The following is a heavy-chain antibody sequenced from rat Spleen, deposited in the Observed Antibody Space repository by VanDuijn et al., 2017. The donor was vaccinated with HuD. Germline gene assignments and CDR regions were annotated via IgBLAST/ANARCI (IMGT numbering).Heavy chain of an antibody. D-gene: IGHD3-8*01. Sequence: QVQLKESGPGLVQPSQTLSLTCTVSGFSLSSYGVIWVRQPPGKGREWVGVIWGNGNTNYNSALKSRLSISRDTSKSQVYLKMNSLQTEDTATYYCARGPSPHQEFAYWGQGTLVTVSS. CDR1: GFSLSSYG. CDR3: ARGPSPHQEFAY. V-gene: IGHV2-13*01. CDR2: IWGNGNT. J-gene: IGHJ3*01.